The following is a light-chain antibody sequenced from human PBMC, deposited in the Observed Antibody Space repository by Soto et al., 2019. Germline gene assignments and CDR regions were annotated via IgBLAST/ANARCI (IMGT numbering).Light chain of an antibody. J-gene: IGKJ1*01. CDR3: QHYGTSMWT. CDR1: QSVSSSS. Sequence: EMVLTQSPGTLSLSPGERATLSCRASQSVSSSSLSWYQQKPGQAPRLLIYDTSSRATDIPDRFSGSGSGTDFTLTISRLEPEDFIVYYCQHYGTSMWTFGQGTTVEIK. V-gene: IGKV3-20*01. CDR2: DTS.